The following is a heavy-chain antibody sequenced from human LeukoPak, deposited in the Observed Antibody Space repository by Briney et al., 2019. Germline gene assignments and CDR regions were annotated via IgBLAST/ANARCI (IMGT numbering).Heavy chain of an antibody. J-gene: IGHJ4*02. CDR2: IYYSGST. Sequence: KTSETLSLTCTVSGGSISSSSYYWGWIRQPPGKGLEWIGSIYYSGSTYYNPSLKSRVTISEDTSKNQFSLKLSSVTAADTAVYYCARVHYYDSSGYYYYFDYWGQGTLVTVSS. D-gene: IGHD3-22*01. V-gene: IGHV4-39*07. CDR3: ARVHYYDSSGYYYYFDY. CDR1: GGSISSSSYY.